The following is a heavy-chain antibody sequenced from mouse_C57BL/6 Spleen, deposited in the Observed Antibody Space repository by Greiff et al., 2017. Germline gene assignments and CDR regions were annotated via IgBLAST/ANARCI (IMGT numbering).Heavy chain of an antibody. Sequence: EVQLQQSGPELVKPGASVKISCKASGYTFTDYYMNWVKQSHGKSLEWIGDINPNNGGTSYNQKFKGKATLTVDQSSSAAYMELRSLTSEDSAVYYCARFPGYFDYWGQGTTLTVSS. CDR3: ARFPGYFDY. CDR1: GYTFTDYY. V-gene: IGHV1-26*01. J-gene: IGHJ2*01. CDR2: INPNNGGT.